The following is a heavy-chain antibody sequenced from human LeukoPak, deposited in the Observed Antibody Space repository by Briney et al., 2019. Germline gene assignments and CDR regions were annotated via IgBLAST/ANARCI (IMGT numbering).Heavy chain of an antibody. Sequence: SVKVSCKASGGTFSSYAISWVRQAPGQGLEWMGGIIPIFGTANYAQKFQGRVTITADESTSTAYMELSSLRSEDTAVYYCARDWSPSYYDILTGYYYWGQGTLVTVSS. CDR1: GGTFSSYA. V-gene: IGHV1-69*01. J-gene: IGHJ4*02. CDR2: IIPIFGTA. CDR3: ARDWSPSYYDILTGYYY. D-gene: IGHD3-9*01.